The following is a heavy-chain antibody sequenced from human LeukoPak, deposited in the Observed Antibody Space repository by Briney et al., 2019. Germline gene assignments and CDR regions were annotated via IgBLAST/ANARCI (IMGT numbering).Heavy chain of an antibody. V-gene: IGHV3-21*01. D-gene: IGHD4-17*01. J-gene: IGHJ4*02. Sequence: GGSLRLSCAASGFSINSYSMTWVRQAPGKGLEWASTISSSGGYIYYADSVKGRFTISRDTAKNSLYLQMNSLRVEDTAVYNCARLRDTVTSASDYWGQGTLVTVSS. CDR3: ARLRDTVTSASDY. CDR1: GFSINSYS. CDR2: ISSSGGYI.